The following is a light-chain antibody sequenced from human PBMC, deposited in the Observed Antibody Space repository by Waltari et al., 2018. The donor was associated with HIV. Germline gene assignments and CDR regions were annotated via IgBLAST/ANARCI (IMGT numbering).Light chain of an antibody. J-gene: IGLJ1*01. CDR3: ATWDDNLNGRV. V-gene: IGLV1-44*01. CDR1: RSNIGANG. CDR2: SNI. Sequence: SVLTQPPSASGTPGQGVTISCSTIRSNIGANGVSWYQQLPGTAPKLLVYSNIHRPSGVPDRFSGSKSGTSASLAISGLQSDDEADYYCATWDDNLNGRVFGTGTKVTVL.